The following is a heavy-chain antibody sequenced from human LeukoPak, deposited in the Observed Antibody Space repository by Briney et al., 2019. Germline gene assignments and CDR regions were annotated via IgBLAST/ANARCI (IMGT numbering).Heavy chain of an antibody. CDR1: GLTFSDHY. J-gene: IGHJ3*02. CDR2: ISGSGSHT. Sequence: PGGSLRLTCAASGLTFSDHYMSWIRQAPGKGLELLSYISGSGSHTNYADSVKGRFTISRDYVKNSLYLQMDSLRAEDTAVYYCARQFSETTDYLDAFDTWVQGTMVTVSS. V-gene: IGHV3-11*03. CDR3: ARQFSETTDYLDAFDT. D-gene: IGHD3-16*01.